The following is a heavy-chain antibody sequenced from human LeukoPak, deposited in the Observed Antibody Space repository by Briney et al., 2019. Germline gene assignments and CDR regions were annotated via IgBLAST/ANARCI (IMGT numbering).Heavy chain of an antibody. CDR2: IIPIFGTA. Sequence: ASVKVSCKASGGTFSSYAISWVRQAPGQGLEWVGRIIPIFGTANYAQKFQGRVTITTDESTSTAYMELSSLRSEDTAVYYCARSYIVVVVAANAGAFDIWGQGTMATVSS. CDR3: ARSYIVVVVAANAGAFDI. CDR1: GGTFSSYA. V-gene: IGHV1-69*05. J-gene: IGHJ3*02. D-gene: IGHD2-15*01.